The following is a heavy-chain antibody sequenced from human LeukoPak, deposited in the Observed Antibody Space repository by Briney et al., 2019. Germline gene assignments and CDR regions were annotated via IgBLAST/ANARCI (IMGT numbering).Heavy chain of an antibody. J-gene: IGHJ5*02. CDR1: GGSISSYY. CDR2: IYYSGST. D-gene: IGHD3-22*01. V-gene: IGHV4-59*01. Sequence: SETLSLTCTVSGGSISSYYWSWIRQPPGKGLEWIGYIYYSGSTNYNPSLKSRVTISVDTSKNQFSLKLSSVTAADTALYYCARDVDYYDSSGYGWFDRWGQGTLVTVSS. CDR3: ARDVDYYDSSGYGWFDR.